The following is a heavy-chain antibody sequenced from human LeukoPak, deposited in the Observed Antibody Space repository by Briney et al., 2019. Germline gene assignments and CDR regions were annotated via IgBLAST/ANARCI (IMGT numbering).Heavy chain of an antibody. V-gene: IGHV5-51*01. CDR2: IYPGDSDT. J-gene: IGHJ4*02. Sequence: GESLQISCQGSGYRFTNYWIGWVRQMPGKGPEWMAIIYPGDSDTRYSPSFQGRVTISADKSISTAYLQWSSLKASDTAMYYCAAGWYGGPYDYWGQGILVTVSS. CDR1: GYRFTNYW. CDR3: AAGWYGGPYDY. D-gene: IGHD6-19*01.